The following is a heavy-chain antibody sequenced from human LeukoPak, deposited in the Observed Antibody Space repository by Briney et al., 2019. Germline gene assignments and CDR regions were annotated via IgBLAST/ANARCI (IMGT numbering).Heavy chain of an antibody. Sequence: ASVKVSCKASGGTFSSYAISWVRQAPGQGLEWMGGIIPIFGTANYAQKFQGRVTITADESTSTAYMELSSLRSEDTAVYYCARSPGMYSSGWYFDYWGQGTLVTLSS. CDR2: IIPIFGTA. D-gene: IGHD6-19*01. CDR1: GGTFSSYA. J-gene: IGHJ4*02. V-gene: IGHV1-69*13. CDR3: ARSPGMYSSGWYFDY.